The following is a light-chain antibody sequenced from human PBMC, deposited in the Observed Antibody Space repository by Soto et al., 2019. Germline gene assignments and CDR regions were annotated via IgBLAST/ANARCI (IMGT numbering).Light chain of an antibody. CDR2: DAS. Sequence: ETVVSKSPATLSVSRGERATLSCRASQSISRNLAWYQQKPGQAPRLLIYDASSRATGIPDRFSGSGSGTDFTLTIGRLEPEDFAVYYCQQYGSSPQTFGQGTKVDIK. CDR3: QQYGSSPQT. V-gene: IGKV3-20*01. CDR1: QSISRN. J-gene: IGKJ1*01.